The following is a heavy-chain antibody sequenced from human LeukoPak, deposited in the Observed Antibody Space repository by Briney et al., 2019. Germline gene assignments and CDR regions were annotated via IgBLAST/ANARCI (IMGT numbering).Heavy chain of an antibody. CDR1: GGSTSSGSYF. V-gene: IGHV4-61*02. CDR3: ARELAGYGKLDY. D-gene: IGHD5-12*01. Sequence: ASETLSLTCTVSGGSTSSGSYFWRWVRQPAGKGLEWIGRIYTNGSPSYNPSLKSRITISPDTSKNQFSLKLSSVTAADTAVYYCARELAGYGKLDYWGQGSLVTVSS. CDR2: IYTNGSP. J-gene: IGHJ4*02.